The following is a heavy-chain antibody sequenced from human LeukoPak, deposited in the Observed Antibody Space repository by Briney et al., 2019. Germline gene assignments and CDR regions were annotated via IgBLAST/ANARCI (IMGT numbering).Heavy chain of an antibody. V-gene: IGHV3-20*04. CDR1: GFTIDDYG. Sequence: GGSLSLSCTASGFTIDDYGMSWLRPGPGEGLEWLSGIDGSGSRNPYAFSVRGRFTISRDNVKNFLYLQMNSLTVEDTAFYYCARAPSDDGGYHNRLDSWGQGILVTVSS. CDR2: IDGSGSRN. CDR3: ARAPSDDGGYHNRLDS. D-gene: IGHD3-10*01. J-gene: IGHJ4*02.